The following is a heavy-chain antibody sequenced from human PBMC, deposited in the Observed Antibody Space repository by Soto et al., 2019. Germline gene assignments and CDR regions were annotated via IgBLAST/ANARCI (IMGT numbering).Heavy chain of an antibody. CDR3: VKNVASVGPGWFGP. D-gene: IGHD2-21*01. CDR1: GGSTSDSY. V-gene: IGHV4-4*07. Sequence: QVQLQESGPGLVKPSETLSLICTVSGGSTSDSYWSWIRQPAAKRLEWIGRIHSSGSNYYNSSLKSRVDMSVDRSHNQISLEVRSVTVADTATYYCVKNVASVGPGWFGPWGQGTLVTVS. J-gene: IGHJ5*02. CDR2: IHSSGSN.